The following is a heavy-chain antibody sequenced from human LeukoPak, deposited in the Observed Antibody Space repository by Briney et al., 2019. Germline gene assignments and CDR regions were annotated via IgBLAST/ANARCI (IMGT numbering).Heavy chain of an antibody. CDR1: DGSISSYY. V-gene: IGHV4-59*01. D-gene: IGHD5-18*01. CDR3: ARTTEGGYTYDYFYYYYMDV. Sequence: SETLSLTCTVSDGSISSYYWSWIRQPPGKGLEWIGYIYYSGSTNYNPSLKGRVTISVDSSKNQFSLKLSSVTAADTAVYYCARTTEGGYTYDYFYYYYMDVWGKGTTVTISS. CDR2: IYYSGST. J-gene: IGHJ6*03.